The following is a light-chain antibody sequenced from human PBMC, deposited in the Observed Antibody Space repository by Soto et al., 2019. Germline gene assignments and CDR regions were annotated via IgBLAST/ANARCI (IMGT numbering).Light chain of an antibody. J-gene: IGLJ1*01. CDR2: EVS. V-gene: IGLV2-18*02. CDR3: YSYVGSHTWV. CDR1: SSDVDAYKR. Sequence: QSVLTLPRSVSGSPGQSVTISCTGTSSDVDAYKRVSWYQQPPGSAPKLIIYEVSNRPSGVPDRFSGSKSGTTASLSISGLQAEDEADYYCYSYVGSHTWVFGTGTKVTVL.